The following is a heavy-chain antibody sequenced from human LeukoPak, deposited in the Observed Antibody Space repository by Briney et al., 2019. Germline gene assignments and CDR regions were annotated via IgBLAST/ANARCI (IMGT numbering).Heavy chain of an antibody. CDR1: GYTFTSYG. J-gene: IGHJ4*02. CDR3: ARDLDCTNGVCYPYHFDY. V-gene: IGHV1-18*01. CDR2: ISAYNGNT. D-gene: IGHD2-8*01. Sequence: GASVKVSCKASGYTFTSYGISWVRQAPGQGLEWMGWISAYNGNTNYAQKLQGRVTMTTDTSTSTAYMELRSLRSDDTAVYYCARDLDCTNGVCYPYHFDYWGQGTLVTVSS.